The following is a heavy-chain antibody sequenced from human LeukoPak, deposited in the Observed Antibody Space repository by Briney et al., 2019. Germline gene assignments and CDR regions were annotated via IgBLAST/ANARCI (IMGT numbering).Heavy chain of an antibody. CDR1: GGSISSYY. CDR3: ARDCSGGSCYDY. D-gene: IGHD2-15*01. Sequence: SETLSLTCTVSGGSISSYYWSWIRQPPGKGLEWIGYIYYSGSTNYNPSLKSRVTISVDTSKNQFSLKLSSVTAADTAVYYCARDCSGGSCYDYWGQGTLVTVSS. CDR2: IYYSGST. J-gene: IGHJ4*02. V-gene: IGHV4-59*12.